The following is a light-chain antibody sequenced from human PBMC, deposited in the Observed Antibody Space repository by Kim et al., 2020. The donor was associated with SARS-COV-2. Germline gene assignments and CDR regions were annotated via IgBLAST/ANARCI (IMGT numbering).Light chain of an antibody. J-gene: IGLJ2*01. CDR2: QDN. V-gene: IGLV3-1*01. Sequence: VAPGQTASITCSGDKLGNKYASWYQQKPGQSPLLVIYQDNRRPSGIPERFSGSNSGNTATLTISGTQAIDEAAYYCQAWHSSTVVFGGGTQLTVL. CDR1: KLGNKY. CDR3: QAWHSSTVV.